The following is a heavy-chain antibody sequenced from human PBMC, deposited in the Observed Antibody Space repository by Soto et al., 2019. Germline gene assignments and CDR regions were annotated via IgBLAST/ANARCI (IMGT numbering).Heavy chain of an antibody. CDR1: GFTFSYYG. D-gene: IGHD3-9*01. V-gene: IGHV3-30*18. CDR3: VKDRFSTIIPGAFDI. J-gene: IGHJ3*02. Sequence: GGSLRLSCTASGFTFSYYGMHWVRQAPGKGLEWVAVISYDGSNKYYADSVKGRFTVSRDNSKNTLYLQMNSLRAEDTAVYYCVKDRFSTIIPGAFDIWGQGTMVTVSS. CDR2: ISYDGSNK.